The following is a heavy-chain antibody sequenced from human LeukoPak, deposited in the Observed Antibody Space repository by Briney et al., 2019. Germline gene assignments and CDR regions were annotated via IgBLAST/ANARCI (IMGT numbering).Heavy chain of an antibody. D-gene: IGHD6-13*01. Sequence: PSETLSLTCTVSGGSISSGGYYWSWIRQPPGKGLEWIGYIYHSGSTYYNPSLKSRVTISVDRSKNQFSLKLSSVTAADTAVYYCARTTGRGIAAAGQPLDYWGQGTLVTVSS. V-gene: IGHV4-30-2*01. CDR1: GGSISSGGYY. CDR3: ARTTGRGIAAAGQPLDY. CDR2: IYHSGST. J-gene: IGHJ4*02.